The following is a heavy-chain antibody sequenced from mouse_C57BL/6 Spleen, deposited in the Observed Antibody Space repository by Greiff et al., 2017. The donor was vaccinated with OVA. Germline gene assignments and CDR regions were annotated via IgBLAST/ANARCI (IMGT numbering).Heavy chain of an antibody. CDR1: GFTFSSYA. Sequence: EVQVVESGGGLVKPGGSLKLSCAASGFTFSSYAMSWVRQTPEKRLEWVATISDGGSYTYYPDNVKGRFTISRDNAKNNLYLQMSHLKSEDTAMYYCARDRSWFAYWGQGTLVTVSA. V-gene: IGHV5-4*01. J-gene: IGHJ3*01. CDR3: ARDRSWFAY. CDR2: ISDGGSYT.